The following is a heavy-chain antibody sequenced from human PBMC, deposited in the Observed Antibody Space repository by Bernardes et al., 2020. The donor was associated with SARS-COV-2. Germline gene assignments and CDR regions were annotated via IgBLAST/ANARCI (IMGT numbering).Heavy chain of an antibody. CDR3: ASTPVTMILVVITYYYFDL. V-gene: IGHV4-39*01. J-gene: IGHJ2*01. Sequence: SETLSLTCTVSGDSVSSSSYFWGWIRPPPGKGLEWIGSIYSGGITYYNPSLKSRATISVDTSKNQFSLQLTSVTAADTAMYYCASTPVTMILVVITYYYFDLWGRGTLVTVSS. D-gene: IGHD3-22*01. CDR1: GDSVSSSSYF. CDR2: IYSGGIT.